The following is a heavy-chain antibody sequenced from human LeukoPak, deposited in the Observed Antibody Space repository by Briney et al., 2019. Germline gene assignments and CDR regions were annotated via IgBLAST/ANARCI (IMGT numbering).Heavy chain of an antibody. D-gene: IGHD6-19*01. Sequence: GGSLRLSCAASGFTFSSYGMHWVRQAPGKGLEWVAFIRYDGSNKYYADSVKGRFTISRDNSKNTLYLQMNSLRAGDTAVYYCAKDSGIAVAGRGLDYWGQGTLVTVSS. J-gene: IGHJ4*02. CDR1: GFTFSSYG. CDR3: AKDSGIAVAGRGLDY. V-gene: IGHV3-30*02. CDR2: IRYDGSNK.